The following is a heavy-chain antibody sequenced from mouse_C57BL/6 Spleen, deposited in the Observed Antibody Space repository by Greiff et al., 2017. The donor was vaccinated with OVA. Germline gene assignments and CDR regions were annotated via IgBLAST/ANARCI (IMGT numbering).Heavy chain of an antibody. J-gene: IGHJ3*01. CDR2: INPNNGGT. CDR3: ARPHYGSRSWFAY. CDR1: GYTFTDYN. Sequence: EVQLQQSGPELVKPGASVKIPCKSSGYTFTDYNMDWVKQSHGKSLEWIGDINPNNGGTIYNQKFKGKATLTVDKSSSTAYMELRSLTSEDTAVYYCARPHYGSRSWFAYWGQGTLVTVSA. D-gene: IGHD1-1*01. V-gene: IGHV1-18*01.